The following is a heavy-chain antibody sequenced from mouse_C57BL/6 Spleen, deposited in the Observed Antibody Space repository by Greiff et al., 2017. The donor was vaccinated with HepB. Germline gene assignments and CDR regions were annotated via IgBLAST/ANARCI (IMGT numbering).Heavy chain of an antibody. D-gene: IGHD1-1*01. CDR3: ARGDYYGNYFDY. V-gene: IGHV1-19*01. CDR2: INPYNGGT. J-gene: IGHJ2*01. Sequence: EVQLQQSGPVLVKPGASVKMSCKASGYTFTDYYMNWVKQSHGKSLEWIGVINPYNGGTSSNQKFKGKATLTVDKSSSTAYMELNSLTSEDSAVYYCARGDYYGNYFDYWGQGTTLTVSS. CDR1: GYTFTDYY.